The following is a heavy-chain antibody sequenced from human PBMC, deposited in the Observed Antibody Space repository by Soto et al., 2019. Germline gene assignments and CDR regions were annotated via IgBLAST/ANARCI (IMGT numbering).Heavy chain of an antibody. J-gene: IGHJ5*02. CDR2: VYHSGST. V-gene: IGHV4-4*02. CDR1: GGSISTSNW. D-gene: IGHD6-13*01. Sequence: SETLSLTCAVSGGSISTSNWWSWVRQPPGKGLEWIGEVYHSGSTNYNPSFKSRVTISVDTSKNQFSLKLSSGTAADTAVYYCARERPDGSRIDPWGQGTLVTVSS. CDR3: ARERPDGSRIDP.